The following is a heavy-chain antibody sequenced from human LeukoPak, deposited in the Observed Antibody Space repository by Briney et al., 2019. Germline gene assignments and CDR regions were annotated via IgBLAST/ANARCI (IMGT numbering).Heavy chain of an antibody. CDR3: ARGPPSDY. CDR1: GFTLSSYE. CDR2: IKQDGSEK. J-gene: IGHJ4*02. Sequence: GGSLRLSCAASGFTLSSYEMNWVRQAPGKGLEWVANIKQDGSEKYYVDSVKGRFTISRDNTKDSLYLQMNSLRAEDTAVYYCARGPPSDYWGQGTLVTVSS. V-gene: IGHV3-7*01.